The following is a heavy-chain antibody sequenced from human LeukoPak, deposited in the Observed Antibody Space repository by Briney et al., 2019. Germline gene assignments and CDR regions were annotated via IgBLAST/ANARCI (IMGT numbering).Heavy chain of an antibody. CDR2: IYYSGST. J-gene: IGHJ6*02. Sequence: SETLSLTCTVSGGSISSYYWSWIRQPPGKGLEWIGYIYYSGSTNYNPSLKSRVTISVDTSKNQFSLKLSSVTAADTAVYYCARKGNYYYGMDVWGQGTTVTVSS. V-gene: IGHV4-59*08. CDR3: ARKGNYYYGMDV. CDR1: GGSISSYY. D-gene: IGHD6-13*01.